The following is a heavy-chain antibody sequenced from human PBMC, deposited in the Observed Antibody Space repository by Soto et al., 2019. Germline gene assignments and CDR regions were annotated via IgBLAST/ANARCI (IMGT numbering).Heavy chain of an antibody. Sequence: GESLKISCKGSGYSFTSYWIGWVRQMPGKGLEWMGIIYPGDSDTRYSPSFQGQVTISADKSISTAYLQWSSLKASDTAMYYCARLRAAAGPTPYYFDYWGQGTLVTVS. CDR1: GYSFTSYW. CDR3: ARLRAAAGPTPYYFDY. J-gene: IGHJ4*02. V-gene: IGHV5-51*01. D-gene: IGHD6-13*01. CDR2: IYPGDSDT.